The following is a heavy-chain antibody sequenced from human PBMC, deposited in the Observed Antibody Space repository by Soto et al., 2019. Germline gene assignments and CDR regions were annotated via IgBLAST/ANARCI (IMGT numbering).Heavy chain of an antibody. Sequence: SETLSLTCTVSGVTINSTSYYWGWIRQPPGKGLEWIGSIYYSGSTYYNPSLKSRVTISVDTSKNQFSLDLISVTAADTAIYYCARGKDDCKVGRTWGQGTLVTVSS. J-gene: IGHJ5*02. CDR2: IYYSGST. D-gene: IGHD2-21*02. CDR3: ARGKDDCKVGRT. CDR1: GVTINSTSYY. V-gene: IGHV4-39*02.